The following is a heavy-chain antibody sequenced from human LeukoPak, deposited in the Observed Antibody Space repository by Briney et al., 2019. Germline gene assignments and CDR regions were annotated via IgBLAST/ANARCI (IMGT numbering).Heavy chain of an antibody. CDR1: AAHFSSHY. Sequence: PSDTLSLTSAVYAAHFSSHYWSWIRPSPAHGLKWIGEINHTESITYNPSLKSRVTISAEKSKSQFSLRLTSVTAADTAVYYCAKGVWAPRFDSWGQGTLVTVSS. CDR3: AKGVWAPRFDS. J-gene: IGHJ5*01. V-gene: IGHV4-34*01. D-gene: IGHD7-27*01. CDR2: INHTESI.